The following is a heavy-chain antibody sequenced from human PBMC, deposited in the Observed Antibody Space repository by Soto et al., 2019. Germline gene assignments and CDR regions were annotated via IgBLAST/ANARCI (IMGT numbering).Heavy chain of an antibody. CDR1: GFTFSSYR. V-gene: IGHV3-21*01. CDR2: ISSSSSYI. Sequence: EVQLVESGGGLVKPGGSLRLSCAASGFTFSSYRMTWVRKAPGKGLGWVSSISSSSSYIYYADSVKGRFTISRDNAKNSLYLQMNSLRAEDTAVYYCARASIVGASVVWFDPWGQGTLVTVSS. J-gene: IGHJ5*02. CDR3: ARASIVGASVVWFDP. D-gene: IGHD1-26*01.